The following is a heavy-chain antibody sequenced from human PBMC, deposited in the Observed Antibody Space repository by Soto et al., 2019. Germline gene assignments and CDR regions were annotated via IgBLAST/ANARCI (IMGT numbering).Heavy chain of an antibody. Sequence: GGSLRLSCSASVFKFSNYAMSWVRQAPGKGLEWVSLISATGGGTYYADSVKGRFTISRDNSHNTLYLQVHSLTAEDTAVYYCAKHRRAGGNSEFYFDFWGQGEQVTLSS. CDR2: ISATGGGT. CDR3: AKHRRAGGNSEFYFDF. V-gene: IGHV3-23*01. J-gene: IGHJ4*02. D-gene: IGHD3-16*01. CDR1: VFKFSNYA.